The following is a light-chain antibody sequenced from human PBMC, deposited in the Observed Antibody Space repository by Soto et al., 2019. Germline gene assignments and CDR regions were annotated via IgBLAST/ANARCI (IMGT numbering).Light chain of an antibody. CDR2: EDS. CDR3: CSYADSNTYV. CDR1: SSDVGNYNL. Sequence: QSALTQPASVSGSPGQSIAISCTGTSSDVGNYNLVSWFQQHPGKAPNLMIYEDSKRPSGVSNRFSGSKSGNTASLTISGLQADDEADYYCCSYADSNTYVFGSGTKVTVL. J-gene: IGLJ1*01. V-gene: IGLV2-23*01.